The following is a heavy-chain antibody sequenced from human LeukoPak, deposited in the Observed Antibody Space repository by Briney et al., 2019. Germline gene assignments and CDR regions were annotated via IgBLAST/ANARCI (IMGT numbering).Heavy chain of an antibody. J-gene: IGHJ5*02. CDR1: GYTFSAYY. V-gene: IGHV1-46*01. CDR3: ARDHSVDFWSGYYPGGWFDP. D-gene: IGHD3-3*01. Sequence: RASVKVSCKASGYTFSAYYMYWVREAPGQGLEWMGIINPGTGSTTYAQKFQGRVTMTRDTSTSTVYMELNSLTSEDTAVYYCARDHSVDFWSGYYPGGWFDPWGQGTLVTVSS. CDR2: INPGTGST.